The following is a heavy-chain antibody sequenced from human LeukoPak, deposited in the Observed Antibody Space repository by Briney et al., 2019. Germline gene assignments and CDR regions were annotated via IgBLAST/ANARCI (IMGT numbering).Heavy chain of an antibody. CDR2: CDSDGSGT. V-gene: IGHV3-74*01. D-gene: IGHD3-10*01. Sequence: GGSLRLSCAASGFTFSSYWMYWVRQAPGKGLMWVSRCDSDGSGTTYVDSVKGRFTVSRDNAKNTLYLQMSSLRAEDTAVYYCATSSLWGGAFNIWGQGTMVTVSS. J-gene: IGHJ3*02. CDR1: GFTFSSYW. CDR3: ATSSLWGGAFNI.